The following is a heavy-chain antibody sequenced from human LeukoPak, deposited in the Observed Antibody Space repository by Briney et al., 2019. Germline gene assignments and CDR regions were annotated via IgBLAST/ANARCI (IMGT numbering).Heavy chain of an antibody. V-gene: IGHV4-34*01. Sequence: SETLSLTCAVYGGSFSGYYWSWIRQPPGKGPEWIGEINHSGGTNYNPSLKSRVTISVDTSKNQFSLKLSSVTAADTAVYFCARDTTPYSSGWYDYWGQGTLVTVSS. J-gene: IGHJ4*02. CDR1: GGSFSGYY. CDR3: ARDTTPYSSGWYDY. D-gene: IGHD6-19*01. CDR2: INHSGGT.